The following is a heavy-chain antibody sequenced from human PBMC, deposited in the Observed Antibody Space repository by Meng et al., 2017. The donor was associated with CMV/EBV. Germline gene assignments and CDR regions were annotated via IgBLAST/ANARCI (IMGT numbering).Heavy chain of an antibody. Sequence: GGSLRLSCAASGFTFSDYYMSWVRQAPGKGLEWVSSISSSSSYIYYADSVKGRFTISRDNAKNSLYLQMNSLRAEDTAVYYCAMLYSSSWYYFDYWGQGTLVTVSS. V-gene: IGHV3-21*01. D-gene: IGHD6-13*01. J-gene: IGHJ4*02. CDR2: ISSSSSYI. CDR1: GFTFSDYY. CDR3: AMLYSSSWYYFDY.